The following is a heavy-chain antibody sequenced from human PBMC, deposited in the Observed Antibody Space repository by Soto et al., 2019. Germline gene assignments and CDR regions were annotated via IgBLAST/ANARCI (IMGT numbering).Heavy chain of an antibody. Sequence: SETLSLTCTVSGGSISSYYWSWIRQPPGKGLEWIGYIYYSGSTNYNPSLKSRVTISVDTSKNQFSLKLSSVTAADTAVYYCARYYSGSGSYQYYFDYWGQGTLVTVSS. CDR2: IYYSGST. CDR1: GGSISSYY. CDR3: ARYYSGSGSYQYYFDY. D-gene: IGHD3-10*01. J-gene: IGHJ4*02. V-gene: IGHV4-59*01.